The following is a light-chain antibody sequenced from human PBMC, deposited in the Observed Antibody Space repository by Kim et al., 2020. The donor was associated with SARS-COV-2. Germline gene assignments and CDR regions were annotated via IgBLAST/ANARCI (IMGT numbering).Light chain of an antibody. CDR3: QQYAASQYT. V-gene: IGKV3-20*01. CDR2: GPS. J-gene: IGKJ2*01. CDR1: QNVPNNY. Sequence: LSTGAGATRSCRASQNVPNNYVAWYQHKPGQATRILIYGPSHRASAIPDRFSGSGSGTDFTLTISRLEPEDFTVYYCQQYAASQYTFGQGTKLEI.